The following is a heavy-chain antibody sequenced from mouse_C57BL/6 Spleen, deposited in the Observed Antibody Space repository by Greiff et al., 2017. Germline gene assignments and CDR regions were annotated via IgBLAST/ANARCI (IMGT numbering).Heavy chain of an antibody. Sequence: LVESGGGLVKPGGSLKLSCAASGFTFSSHAMSWVRQTPEKRLEWVATISDGGSYTYYPDNVKGRFTISRDNAKNNLYLQMSHLKSEDTAMYYCARDRETGTAYFECRGQVTTLTVAS. D-gene: IGHD4-1*01. CDR3: ARDRETGTAYFEC. CDR1: GFTFSSHA. J-gene: IGHJ2*01. CDR2: ISDGGSYT. V-gene: IGHV5-4*01.